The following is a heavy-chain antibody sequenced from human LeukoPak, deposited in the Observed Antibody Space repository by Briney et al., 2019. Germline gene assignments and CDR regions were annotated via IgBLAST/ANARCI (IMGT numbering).Heavy chain of an antibody. D-gene: IGHD3-22*01. J-gene: IGHJ4*02. Sequence: PGGSLRLSCTASGLTFSSYGMSWVRQAPGKGLEWVSFISASGGSTYYADSVKGRFTISRDNSKNTLYLQMNSLRVEDTATYYCSPPRGDSSGYYYVYWGPGTLVTVSS. CDR3: SPPRGDSSGYYYVY. CDR1: GLTFSSYG. V-gene: IGHV3-23*01. CDR2: ISASGGST.